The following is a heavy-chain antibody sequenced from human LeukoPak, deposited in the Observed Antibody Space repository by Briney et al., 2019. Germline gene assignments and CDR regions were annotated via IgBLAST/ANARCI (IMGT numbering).Heavy chain of an antibody. D-gene: IGHD3-9*01. V-gene: IGHV3-30-3*01. Sequence: GGSLRLSCAASRFTFSDYVFNWLRQAPGKGLEWVAVISYDGGNKYYADSVKGRFTISGDNSKNTLYLQMNSLSPEDTAVYYCARGPRRLVTWYFDLWGRGTLVTVSS. CDR2: ISYDGGNK. CDR3: ARGPRRLVTWYFDL. CDR1: RFTFSDYV. J-gene: IGHJ2*01.